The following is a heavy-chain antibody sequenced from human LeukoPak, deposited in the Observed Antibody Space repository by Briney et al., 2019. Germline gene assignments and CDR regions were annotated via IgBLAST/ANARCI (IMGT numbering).Heavy chain of an antibody. V-gene: IGHV4-34*01. CDR3: ARDWDGYNSY. CDR1: GGSFSGYY. J-gene: IGHJ4*02. CDR2: INHSGST. Sequence: SETLSLTCAVYGGSFSGYYWSWIRQPPGKGLEWIGEINHSGSTNYNPSLKSRVTISVDTSKNQFSLKLSSVTAADTAVYYCARDWDGYNSYWGQGTLVTVSS. D-gene: IGHD5-24*01.